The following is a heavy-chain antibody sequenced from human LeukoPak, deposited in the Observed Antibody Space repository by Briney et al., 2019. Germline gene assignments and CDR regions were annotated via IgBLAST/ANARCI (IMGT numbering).Heavy chain of an antibody. CDR2: ISWNSGYI. D-gene: IGHD6-19*01. Sequence: AGRSLRLSCAASGFTFDNYAMHWVRQVPGKGLEWLSIISWNSGYIGYADSVKGRFTISRDNAKKSLDLQMNSLRAEDTAFYYCAKVRGTYSSGYFFDYWGQGTLVTVSS. CDR3: AKVRGTYSSGYFFDY. V-gene: IGHV3-9*01. CDR1: GFTFDNYA. J-gene: IGHJ4*02.